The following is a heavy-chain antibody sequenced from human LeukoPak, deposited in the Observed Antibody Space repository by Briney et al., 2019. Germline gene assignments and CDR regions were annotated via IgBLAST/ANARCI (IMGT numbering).Heavy chain of an antibody. CDR1: GFTFSSYA. D-gene: IGHD3-9*01. V-gene: IGHV3-23*01. CDR3: ARHVLRYFDWLLIFDY. J-gene: IGHJ4*02. Sequence: PGGSLRLSCAASGFTFSSYAMSWVCQAPGKGLEWVSAISGSGGSTYYADSVKGRFTISRDNSKNTPYLQMNSLRAEDTAVYYCARHVLRYFDWLLIFDYWGQGTLVTVSS. CDR2: ISGSGGST.